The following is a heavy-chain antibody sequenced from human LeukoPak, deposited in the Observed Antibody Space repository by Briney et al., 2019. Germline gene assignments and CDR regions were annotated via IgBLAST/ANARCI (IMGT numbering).Heavy chain of an antibody. CDR2: MNPNNGNT. CDR3: ARGKMQGRNSLDV. Sequence: ASVKVSCKASGYTFSGYEINWVRQATGQGLEWMGWMNPNNGNTGYGKKFQGRVTMTRNTSISTAFMELSSLRSEDTAVYYCARGKMQGRNSLDVWGQGTTVTVSS. D-gene: IGHD2/OR15-2a*01. J-gene: IGHJ6*02. CDR1: GYTFSGYE. V-gene: IGHV1-8*01.